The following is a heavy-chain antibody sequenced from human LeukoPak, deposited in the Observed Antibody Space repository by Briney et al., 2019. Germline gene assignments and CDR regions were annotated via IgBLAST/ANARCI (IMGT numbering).Heavy chain of an antibody. J-gene: IGHJ5*02. D-gene: IGHD2-2*02. CDR3: ARDRGLVPAAIIWFDP. CDR2: ISAYNGNT. V-gene: IGHV1-18*01. CDR1: GYTFTSYG. Sequence: ASVKVSCKASGYTFTSYGISWVRQAPGQGLEWMGWISAYNGNTNYAQKLQGRVTMTTDTSTGTAYMELRSLRSDDTAVYYCARDRGLVPAAIIWFDPWGQGTLVTVSS.